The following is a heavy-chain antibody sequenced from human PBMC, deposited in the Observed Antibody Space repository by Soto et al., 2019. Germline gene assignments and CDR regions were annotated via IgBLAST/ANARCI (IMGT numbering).Heavy chain of an antibody. CDR1: GGGLGSCA. J-gene: IGHJ6*02. D-gene: IGHD2-15*01. CDR2: IFPIFGTA. CDR3: ARESPLDIVVVVAAPHARYYGMDV. V-gene: IGHV1-69*13. Sequence: VKVSWEECGGGLGSCARRWVQQAQRQGREWMGGIFPIFGTANYAQKFQGRVTITADKSTSTAYMELSSLRSEDTAVYYCARESPLDIVVVVAAPHARYYGMDVWGQAPTVTVPS.